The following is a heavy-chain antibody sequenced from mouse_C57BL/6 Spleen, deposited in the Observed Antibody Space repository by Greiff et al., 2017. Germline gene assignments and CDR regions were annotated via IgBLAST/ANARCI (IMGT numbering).Heavy chain of an antibody. CDR3: ALYYDYDDYAMDY. J-gene: IGHJ4*01. V-gene: IGHV5-17*01. D-gene: IGHD2-4*01. CDR1: GFTFSDYG. CDR2: ISSGSSTI. Sequence: EVKLQESGGGLVKPGGSLKLSCAASGFTFSDYGMHWVRQAPEKGLEWVAYISSGSSTIYYADTVKGRFTISRDNAKNTLFLQMTSLRSKDTAMYYCALYYDYDDYAMDYGGQGTSVTVSS.